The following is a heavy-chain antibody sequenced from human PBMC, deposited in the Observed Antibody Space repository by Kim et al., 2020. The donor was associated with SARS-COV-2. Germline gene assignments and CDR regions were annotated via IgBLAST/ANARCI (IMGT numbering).Heavy chain of an antibody. Sequence: NPTLKSRITISVDTSTNEFSLKLTSVTAADTAVYYCANGGNYCSGGSCFDYWGQGTLVTVSS. J-gene: IGHJ4*02. D-gene: IGHD2-15*01. CDR3: ANGGNYCSGGSCFDY. V-gene: IGHV4-34*01.